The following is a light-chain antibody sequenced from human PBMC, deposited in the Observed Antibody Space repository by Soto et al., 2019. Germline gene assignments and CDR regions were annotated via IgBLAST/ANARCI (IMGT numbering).Light chain of an antibody. CDR1: SSDVGGYNY. V-gene: IGLV2-8*01. Sequence: QSVLTQPPSASGSPGQSVAISCTGTSSDVGGYNYVSWYQQHPGKAPKLMIYEVNKRPSGVPDRFSGSKSGNTASLTASGLQAEDEADYYCSSYAGSSNVFGTGTKV. J-gene: IGLJ1*01. CDR2: EVN. CDR3: SSYAGSSNV.